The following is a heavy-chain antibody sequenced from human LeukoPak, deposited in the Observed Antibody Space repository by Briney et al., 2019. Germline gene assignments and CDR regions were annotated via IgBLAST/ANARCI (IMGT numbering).Heavy chain of an antibody. CDR1: GGSISSYY. J-gene: IGHJ6*03. V-gene: IGHV4-59*01. CDR2: IYYSGST. D-gene: IGHD4-17*01. Sequence: KPSETLSLACTVSGGSISSYYWSWIRQPAGKGLEWIGYIYYSGSTNYNPSLKSRVTISVDTSKNQFSLKLSSVTAADTAVYYCARRRGGDYGMYYYYYMDVWGKGTTVTVSS. CDR3: ARRRGGDYGMYYYYYMDV.